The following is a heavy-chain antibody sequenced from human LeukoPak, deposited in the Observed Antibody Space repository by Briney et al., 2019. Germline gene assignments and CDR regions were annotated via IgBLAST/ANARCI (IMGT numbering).Heavy chain of an antibody. J-gene: IGHJ4*02. CDR3: ARHRSYYDFWSGYYNDFDY. D-gene: IGHD3-3*01. CDR1: GGSISSSSYY. CDR2: IYYSGST. Sequence: ASETLSLTCTVSGGSISSSSYYWGWIRQPPGKGLEWIGSIYYSGSTYYNPSLKSRVTISVDTSKNQFSLKLSSVTAADTAVYYCARHRSYYDFWSGYYNDFDYWGQGTLVTVSS. V-gene: IGHV4-39*01.